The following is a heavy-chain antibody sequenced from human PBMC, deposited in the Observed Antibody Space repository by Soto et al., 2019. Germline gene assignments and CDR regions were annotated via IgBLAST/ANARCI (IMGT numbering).Heavy chain of an antibody. CDR1: GFTFNSYY. CDR3: VGDWRDGYDHSFTH. J-gene: IGHJ4*02. V-gene: IGHV3-7*03. Sequence: EVQLVESGGGLVQPGGSLRLSCAASGFTFNSYYMSWVRQAPGEGLEWVANIKPDGSEKYYVDSVEGRFTISRDNALNSLYLQMNSLRAEDSAVYYCVGDWRDGYDHSFTHWAQGTPATVSS. CDR2: IKPDGSEK. D-gene: IGHD5-12*01.